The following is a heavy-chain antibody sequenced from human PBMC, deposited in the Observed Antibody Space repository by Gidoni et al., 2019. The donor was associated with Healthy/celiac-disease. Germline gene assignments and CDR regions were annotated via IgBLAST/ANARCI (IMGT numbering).Heavy chain of an antibody. CDR1: GGTFSSYA. V-gene: IGHV1-69*06. CDR2: IFPICGTA. CDR3: ARDSSGWYQH. Sequence: QVQLVQSGAEVKKPGSSVKVSCKASGGTFSSYAISWVRQAPGQGLEWTGGIFPICGTATYAQKFQGRVTITADKSTSTAYMELSSLRSEDTAGYCCARDSSGWYQHWGQGTLVTVSS. D-gene: IGHD6-19*01. J-gene: IGHJ1*01.